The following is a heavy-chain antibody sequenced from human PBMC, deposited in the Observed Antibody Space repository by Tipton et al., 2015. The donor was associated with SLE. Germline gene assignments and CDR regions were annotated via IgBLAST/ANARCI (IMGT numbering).Heavy chain of an antibody. J-gene: IGHJ6*02. CDR1: GGSISSYY. V-gene: IGHV4-59*01. D-gene: IGHD4-17*01. Sequence: TLSLTCTVSGGSISSYYWSWIRQPPGKGLEWIGYIYYSGSTNYNPSLKSRVTISVDTSKNQFSLKLSSVTAADTAVYYCATSLMTTVSYYYYGMDVWGQGTTVTVSS. CDR2: IYYSGST. CDR3: ATSLMTTVSYYYYGMDV.